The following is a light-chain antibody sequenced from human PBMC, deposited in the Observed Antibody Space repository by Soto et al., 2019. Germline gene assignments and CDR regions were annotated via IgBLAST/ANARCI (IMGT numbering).Light chain of an antibody. CDR3: QQFYSIPLT. Sequence: DIVMTQSPDSLAVSLGERATINCKSSQSVLNLSKNKNYLAWYQQKPGHPPRLLIYGASIRESGVPDRFSSSGSGTDFTLTISSLQAEDVALYYCQQFYSIPLTFGGGTKVEIK. J-gene: IGKJ4*01. CDR2: GAS. V-gene: IGKV4-1*01. CDR1: QSVLNLSKNKNY.